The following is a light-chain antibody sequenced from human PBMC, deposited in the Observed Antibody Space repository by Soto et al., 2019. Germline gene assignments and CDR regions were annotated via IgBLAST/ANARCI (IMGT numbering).Light chain of an antibody. CDR1: ERLSSVY. Sequence: VLTQSKGTLSLSPGERATLSCRASERLSSVYLAWYQQRPGQPPRLLIYGASNRATGIPDRFSGSGSGTDFTLIINRLEPEDVAIYYCQQYGGSPRITFGQRTRLAI. CDR2: GAS. CDR3: QQYGGSPRIT. J-gene: IGKJ5*01. V-gene: IGKV3-20*01.